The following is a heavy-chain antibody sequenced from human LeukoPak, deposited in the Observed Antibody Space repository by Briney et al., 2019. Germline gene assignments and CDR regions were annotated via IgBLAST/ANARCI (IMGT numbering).Heavy chain of an antibody. CDR3: ARGRRGEDIVVVVAATANEFDP. CDR2: INPNSGGT. V-gene: IGHV1-2*02. Sequence: ASVKVSCKASGYTFTGYYMHWVRQAPGQGLEWMGWINPNSGGTNYAQKFQGRVTMTRGTSISTAYMELSRLRSDDTAVYYCARGRRGEDIVVVVAATANEFDPWGQGTLVTVSS. D-gene: IGHD2-15*01. CDR1: GYTFTGYY. J-gene: IGHJ5*02.